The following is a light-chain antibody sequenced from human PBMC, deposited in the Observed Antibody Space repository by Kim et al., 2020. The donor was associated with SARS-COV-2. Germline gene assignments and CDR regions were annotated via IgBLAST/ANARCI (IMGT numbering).Light chain of an antibody. CDR2: AAS. Sequence: EIVLTQSPATLSVSPGERVTLSCKASQSVTTNLAWYQQKPGQPPRYLIYAASTRATGIPARFSGSGSGTEFTLTITSLQSEDFAVYYCQQYNDGGTFGEGTKVDIK. CDR1: QSVTTN. CDR3: QQYNDGGT. V-gene: IGKV3D-15*01. J-gene: IGKJ1*01.